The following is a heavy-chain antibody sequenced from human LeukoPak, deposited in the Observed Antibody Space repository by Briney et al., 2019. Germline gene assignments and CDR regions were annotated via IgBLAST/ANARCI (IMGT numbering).Heavy chain of an antibody. CDR1: GFTFGDYT. V-gene: IGHV3-43*01. Sequence: PGGSLRLSCAASGFTFGDYTMHWVRQAPGKGLEWVSLISWDGGNTYSADSVKGRFTISRDNSKNSLYLQMNSLRTEDTALYYCGKDFSLRGYGSPGYWGQGTLVTVSS. CDR3: GKDFSLRGYGSPGY. J-gene: IGHJ4*02. D-gene: IGHD3-10*01. CDR2: ISWDGGNT.